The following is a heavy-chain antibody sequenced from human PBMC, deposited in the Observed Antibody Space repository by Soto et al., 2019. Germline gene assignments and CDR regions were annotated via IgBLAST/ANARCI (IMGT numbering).Heavy chain of an antibody. V-gene: IGHV4-59*01. CDR3: ARDLNLAVAGSLINWFDP. CDR2: IYSSGST. D-gene: IGHD3-16*01. CDR1: GVPINNFY. Sequence: PSETLSLTCSVSGVPINNFYWSWIRQSPGRGLEWIGYIYSSGSTNYNPSLKSRVTMSLDASKNQLSLKLTSVTDADTAVYYCARDLNLAVAGSLINWFDPWGQGTLVTVSS. J-gene: IGHJ5*02.